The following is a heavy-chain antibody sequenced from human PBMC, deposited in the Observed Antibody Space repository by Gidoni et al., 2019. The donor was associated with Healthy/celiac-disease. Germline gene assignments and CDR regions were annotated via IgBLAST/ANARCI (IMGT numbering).Heavy chain of an antibody. J-gene: IGHJ4*02. CDR3: AKSGSGGSCFDY. V-gene: IGHV3-30*18. CDR1: GFTFSSYG. D-gene: IGHD2-15*01. Sequence: QVQLVESGGGVVQPGRSLRLSCAASGFTFSSYGMHWVRQAPGKGLEWVAVISYDGSNKYYADSVKGRFTISRDNSKNTLYLQMNSLRAEDTAVYYCAKSGSGGSCFDYWGQGTLVTVSS. CDR2: ISYDGSNK.